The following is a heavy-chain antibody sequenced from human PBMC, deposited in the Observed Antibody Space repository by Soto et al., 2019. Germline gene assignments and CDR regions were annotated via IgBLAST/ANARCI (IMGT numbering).Heavy chain of an antibody. CDR2: ISGSGGST. CDR3: AKVLIVAVAPYYFDY. CDR1: GFTFSSYA. D-gene: IGHD6-19*01. J-gene: IGHJ4*02. V-gene: IGHV3-23*01. Sequence: PGGSLRLSCAASGFTFSSYAMSWVRQAPGKGPEWVSAISGSGGSTYYADSVKGRFTISRDNSKNTLYLQMNSLRAEDTAVYYCAKVLIVAVAPYYFDYWGQGTLVTVSS.